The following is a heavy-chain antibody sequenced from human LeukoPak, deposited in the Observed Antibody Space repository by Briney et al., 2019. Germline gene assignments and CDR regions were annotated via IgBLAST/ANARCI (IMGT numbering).Heavy chain of an antibody. D-gene: IGHD1-26*01. J-gene: IGHJ5*02. CDR3: ASAGIPPLVNARSGSYDWFDP. CDR1: GGTFSSYA. V-gene: IGHV1-69*04. CDR2: IIPILGIA. Sequence: GASVKVSCKASGGTFSSYAISWVRQAPGQGLEWMGRIIPILGIANYAQKFQGRVTITADKSTSTAYMELSSLRSEDTAVYYCASAGIPPLVNARSGSYDWFDPWGQGTLVTVSS.